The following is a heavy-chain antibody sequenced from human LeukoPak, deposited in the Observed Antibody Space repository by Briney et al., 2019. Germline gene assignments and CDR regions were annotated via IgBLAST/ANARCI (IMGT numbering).Heavy chain of an antibody. CDR3: ARERPTKTYYYDSSGFDC. CDR1: GYTFTSYA. V-gene: IGHV7-4-1*02. CDR2: INTNTGNP. Sequence: DSVKVSCKASGYTFTSYAVNWVRQAPGQRLEWMGWINTNTGNPTYAQGFTGRFVFSLNTSVSTAYLQISSLQAEDTAVYYCARERPTKTYYYDSSGFDCWGQGTLVTASS. D-gene: IGHD3-22*01. J-gene: IGHJ4*02.